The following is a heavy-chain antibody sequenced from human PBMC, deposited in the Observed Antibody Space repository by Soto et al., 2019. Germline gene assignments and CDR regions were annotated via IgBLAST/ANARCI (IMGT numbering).Heavy chain of an antibody. CDR2: IYYSGST. CDR3: ESGVAMIGP. CDR1: GDSISSYY. J-gene: IGHJ5*02. D-gene: IGHD5-12*01. V-gene: IGHV4-59*01. Sequence: SETLSLTCTVSGDSISSYYWSWIRQPPGKGLEWIGYIYYSGSTNYNPSLKSRVTISVDTPKNQFSLKLTSVTAADTAVYYCESGVAMIGPWGQGTLVTGSS.